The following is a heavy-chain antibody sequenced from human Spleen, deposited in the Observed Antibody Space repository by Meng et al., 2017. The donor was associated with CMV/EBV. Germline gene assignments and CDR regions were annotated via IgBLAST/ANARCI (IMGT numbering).Heavy chain of an antibody. CDR1: GFALNNARLG. CDR2: IFSSDEK. V-gene: IGHV2-26*01. Sequence: SGPTLVKPTETLTLTCNVSGFALNNARLGVSWIRQPPGRALEWLGNIFSSDEKSHSTSLKSRLTISKDTSKNQVVLTMTNMGPVDTATYFCARSPRVGARPGWFDPWSQGTLVTVSS. CDR3: ARSPRVGARPGWFDP. D-gene: IGHD6-6*01. J-gene: IGHJ5*02.